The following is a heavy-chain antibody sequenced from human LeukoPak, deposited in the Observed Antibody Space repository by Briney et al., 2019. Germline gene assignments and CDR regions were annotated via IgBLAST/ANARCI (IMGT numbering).Heavy chain of an antibody. CDR3: AKDRIPDGRYSIDF. CDR2: IVGNGGGI. CDR1: GFTFSTYA. Sequence: GGSLRLSCAASGFTFSTYAMDWVRQAPGKGLEWVSVIVGNGGGIQYADSVKGRFRISRDNAKNMLYLQMDSLRAEDTAVYYCAKDRIPDGRYSIDFWGRGTLVTVSS. V-gene: IGHV3-23*01. D-gene: IGHD2-15*01. J-gene: IGHJ4*02.